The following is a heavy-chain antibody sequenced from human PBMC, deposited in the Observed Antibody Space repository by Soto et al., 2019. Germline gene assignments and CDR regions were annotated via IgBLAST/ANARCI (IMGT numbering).Heavy chain of an antibody. CDR2: INAGNGNT. CDR3: ARDSLSVPFDY. D-gene: IGHD6-19*01. V-gene: IGHV1-3*01. J-gene: IGHJ4*02. Sequence: QAPGQGLEWMGWINAGNGNTKYSQKFQGRVTITRDTSASTAYMELSSLRSEDTAVYYCARDSLSVPFDYWGQGTLVTVSS.